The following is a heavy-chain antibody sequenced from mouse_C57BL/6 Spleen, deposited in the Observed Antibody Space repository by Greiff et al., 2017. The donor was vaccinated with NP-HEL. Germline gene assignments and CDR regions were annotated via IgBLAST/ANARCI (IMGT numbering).Heavy chain of an antibody. CDR2: IDPENGDT. CDR3: TNGGYYSNSLLDY. Sequence: VQLQQSGAELVRPGASVKLSCTASGFNIKDDYMHWVKQRPEQGLEWIGWIDPENGDTEYASKFQGKATITADTSSNTAYLQLSSLTSEDTAVYYCTNGGYYSNSLLDYWGQGTTLTVSS. CDR1: GFNIKDDY. V-gene: IGHV14-4*01. D-gene: IGHD2-5*01. J-gene: IGHJ2*01.